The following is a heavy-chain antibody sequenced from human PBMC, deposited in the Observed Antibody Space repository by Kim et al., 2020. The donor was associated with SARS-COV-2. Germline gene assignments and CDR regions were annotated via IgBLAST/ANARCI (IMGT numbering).Heavy chain of an antibody. V-gene: IGHV3-23*01. CDR2: IRNRGGDT. J-gene: IGHJ5*02. CDR1: GFTFSDYG. D-gene: IGHD2-2*02. CDR3: ARKFSDTYTSFYFGP. Sequence: GGSLRLSCVASGFTFSDYGMSWVRQAPGKGLEWVSSIRNRGGDTYYADSVRGRFTISRDNSHNTLYLKMNSLRAEDTALYYCARKFSDTYTSFYFGPWGQGALVTVSS.